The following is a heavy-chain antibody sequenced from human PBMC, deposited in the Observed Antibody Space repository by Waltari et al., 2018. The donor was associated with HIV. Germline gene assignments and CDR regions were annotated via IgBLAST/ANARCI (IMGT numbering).Heavy chain of an antibody. CDR1: GYIFTTYG. D-gene: IGHD2-2*01. CDR2: INTYNGNT. Sequence: QVQLVQSGAEVKKPGASVKVSCKASGYIFTTYGITWVRQAPGQGLEWMGWINTYNGNTNYAQKFQDRVTMTTDTSTSTAYMELRSLRSDDTALYYCARASLGGSTSAAFDYWGQGTLVTVSS. J-gene: IGHJ4*02. CDR3: ARASLGGSTSAAFDY. V-gene: IGHV1-18*01.